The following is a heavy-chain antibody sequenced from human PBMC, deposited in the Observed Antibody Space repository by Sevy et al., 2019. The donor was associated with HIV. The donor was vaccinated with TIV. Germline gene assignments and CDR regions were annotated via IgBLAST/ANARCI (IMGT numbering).Heavy chain of an antibody. CDR3: ARDPYSYDSSGYYRPYYFDY. Sequence: GGSLRLSCAASGFTFSSYGMHWVRQAPGKGLEWVAVIWYDGSNKYYADSVKGRFTISRDNSKNTLYLQMNSLRAEDTAVYYCARDPYSYDSSGYYRPYYFDYWGQGTLVTVSS. V-gene: IGHV3-33*01. CDR2: IWYDGSNK. J-gene: IGHJ4*02. CDR1: GFTFSSYG. D-gene: IGHD3-22*01.